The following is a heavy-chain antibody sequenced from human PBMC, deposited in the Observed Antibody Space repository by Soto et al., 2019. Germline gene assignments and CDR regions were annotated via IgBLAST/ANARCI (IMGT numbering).Heavy chain of an antibody. CDR1: SGPDRSHN. V-gene: IGHV4-59*08. J-gene: IGHJ6*02. CDR3: VRQGIDYLHGLVDV. CDR2: VYYTGDT. D-gene: IGHD4-17*01. Sequence: QVQLQQSGPRLVKPSETLSLTCTVSSGPDRSHNWGWIRQPPGRGLEWIGYVYYTGDTAYNPSLTGRVTRSADPSTNDISLTLNAVTAADTAVYYCVRQGIDYLHGLVDVWGQGTTVSVSS.